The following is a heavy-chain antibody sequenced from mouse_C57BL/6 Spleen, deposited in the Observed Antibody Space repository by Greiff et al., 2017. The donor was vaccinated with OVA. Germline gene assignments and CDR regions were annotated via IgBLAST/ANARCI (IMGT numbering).Heavy chain of an antibody. CDR1: GYTFTDYY. CDR2: INPNNGGT. D-gene: IGHD2-4*01. Sequence: EVQLQQSGPELVKPGASVKISCKASGYTFTDYYMNWVKQSPGKSLEWIGDINPNNGGTSYNQKFKGKATLTVDKSSSTAYMELRSLTSEDSAVYYCATYDYDDYFDYWGQGTTLTVSS. V-gene: IGHV1-26*01. J-gene: IGHJ2*01. CDR3: ATYDYDDYFDY.